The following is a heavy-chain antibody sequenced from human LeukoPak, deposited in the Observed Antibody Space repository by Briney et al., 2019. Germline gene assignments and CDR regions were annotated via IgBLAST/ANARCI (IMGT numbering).Heavy chain of an antibody. D-gene: IGHD2-21*02. CDR2: IYYSGST. CDR1: GGSISSYY. J-gene: IGHJ4*02. CDR3: AREPCGGDCYSGYFDY. Sequence: VKPSETLSLPCTVSGGSISSYYWSWIRQPPGKGLEWIGYIYYSGSTNYNPSLKSRVTISVDTSKNQFSLKLSSVTAADAAVYYCAREPCGGDCYSGYFDYWGQGTLVTVSS. V-gene: IGHV4-59*01.